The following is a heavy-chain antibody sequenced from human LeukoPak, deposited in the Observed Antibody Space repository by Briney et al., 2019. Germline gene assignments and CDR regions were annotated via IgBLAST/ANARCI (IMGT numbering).Heavy chain of an antibody. V-gene: IGHV4-59*01. CDR3: ARYNYYDSTFDY. J-gene: IGHJ4*02. D-gene: IGHD3-22*01. Sequence: PSETLSLTCAVYGGSFSGYYWCWIRQPPGKGLEWIGYIYYSGSTNYNPSLKSRVTISVDTSKNQFSLKLNSVTAADTAVYYCARYNYYDSTFDYWGQATLVTVSS. CDR1: GGSFSGYY. CDR2: IYYSGST.